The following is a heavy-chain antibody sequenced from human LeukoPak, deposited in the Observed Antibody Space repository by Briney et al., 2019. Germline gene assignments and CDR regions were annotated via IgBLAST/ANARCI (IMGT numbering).Heavy chain of an antibody. CDR2: IKKDGSEK. Sequence: GGSLRLSCAASGFTFSSHWMSWVRQAPGKGLEWVANIKKDGSEKYYVDAVKGRFTISRDNAKTSLYLQMNSLRAEDTAVYYCAKLGITMIGGVWGKGTTVTISS. V-gene: IGHV3-7*01. D-gene: IGHD3-10*02. J-gene: IGHJ6*04. CDR1: GFTFSSHW. CDR3: AKLGITMIGGV.